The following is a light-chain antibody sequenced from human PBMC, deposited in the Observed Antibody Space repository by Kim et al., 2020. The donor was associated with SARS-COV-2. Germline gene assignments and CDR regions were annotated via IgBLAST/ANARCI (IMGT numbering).Light chain of an antibody. CDR1: QSVSSN. Sequence: GSPGERATLSCRASQSVSSNLAWYQQKPGQAPRLLIYGASTRATGIPARFSGSGSGTEFTLTISSLQSEDFAVYYCHQYNNWPMYTFGQGTKLEI. V-gene: IGKV3-15*01. CDR2: GAS. J-gene: IGKJ2*01. CDR3: HQYNNWPMYT.